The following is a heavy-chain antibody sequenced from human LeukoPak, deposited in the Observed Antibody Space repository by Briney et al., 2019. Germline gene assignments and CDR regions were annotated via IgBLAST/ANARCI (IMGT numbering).Heavy chain of an antibody. CDR2: IIPIFGTA. Sequence: SVKVSCKASGYTLVTYDINWVRQAPGQGLEWMGGIIPIFGTANYAQKFQGRVTITADESTSTAYMELSSLRSEDTAVYYCARVSYGDPWTPQYYFDYWGQGTLVTVSS. D-gene: IGHD4-17*01. V-gene: IGHV1-69*13. J-gene: IGHJ4*02. CDR3: ARVSYGDPWTPQYYFDY. CDR1: GYTLVTYD.